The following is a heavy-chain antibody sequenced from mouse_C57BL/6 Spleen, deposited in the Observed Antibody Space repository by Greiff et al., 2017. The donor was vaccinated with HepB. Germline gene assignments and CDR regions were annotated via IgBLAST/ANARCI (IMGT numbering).Heavy chain of an antibody. Sequence: SGPELVKPGASVKISCKASGYSFTGYYMNWVKQSPEKSLEWIGEINPSTGGTTYNQKFKAKATLTVDKSSSTAYMQLKSLTSEDSAVYYCARHSNYVGYFDYWGQGTTLTVSS. D-gene: IGHD2-5*01. CDR3: ARHSNYVGYFDY. CDR2: INPSTGGT. J-gene: IGHJ2*01. CDR1: GYSFTGYY. V-gene: IGHV1-42*01.